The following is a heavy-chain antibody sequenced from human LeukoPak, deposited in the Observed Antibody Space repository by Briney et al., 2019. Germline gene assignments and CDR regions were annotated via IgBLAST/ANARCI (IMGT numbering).Heavy chain of an antibody. Sequence: GESLKISCKGSGYNFTSYWIGWVRQMPGKGLEWMGIIYPGDSDTRYSPSFQGQVTISADKSISTAYLQWSSLKASDTAMYYCARLSYYYDSSGYSNAFDIWGQGTMVTVSS. J-gene: IGHJ3*02. V-gene: IGHV5-51*01. D-gene: IGHD3-22*01. CDR3: ARLSYYYDSSGYSNAFDI. CDR1: GYNFTSYW. CDR2: IYPGDSDT.